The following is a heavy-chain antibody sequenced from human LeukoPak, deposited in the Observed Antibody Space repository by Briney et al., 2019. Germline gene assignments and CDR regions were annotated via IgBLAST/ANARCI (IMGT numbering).Heavy chain of an antibody. CDR2: IIPMFGIV. CDR3: ARADSSGYSLDENFDY. J-gene: IGHJ4*02. CDR1: GGTLSSYD. Sequence: GASVKVSCKASGGTLSSYDINWVRQAPGQGLEWIGRIIPMFGIVNYAQNFQGRVTITADKSTNTAYMELSSLRSEDTAFYYRARADSSGYSLDENFDYWGQGTLVTVSS. D-gene: IGHD3-22*01. V-gene: IGHV1-69*04.